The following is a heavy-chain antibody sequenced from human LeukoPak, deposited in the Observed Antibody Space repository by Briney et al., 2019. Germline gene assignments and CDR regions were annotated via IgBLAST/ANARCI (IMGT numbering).Heavy chain of an antibody. CDR1: GGSISSYY. CDR3: ARGVRGSTSWNSYYNYFYLDV. CDR2: IYYSGST. D-gene: IGHD1-7*01. V-gene: IGHV4-59*12. Sequence: SETLSLTCTVSGGSISSYYWSWIRQPPGKGLEWIAYIYYSGSTNYNPSLKSRVTISVDTSKNQFSLKLSSVTVADTAVYYCARGVRGSTSWNSYYNYFYLDVWGKGTTVTVSS. J-gene: IGHJ6*03.